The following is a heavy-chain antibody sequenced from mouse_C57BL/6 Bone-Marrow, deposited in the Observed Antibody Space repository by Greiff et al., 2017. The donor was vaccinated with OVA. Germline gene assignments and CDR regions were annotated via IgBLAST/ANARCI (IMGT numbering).Heavy chain of an antibody. Sequence: EVQLQQSGAELVRPGASVTLSCTASGFTFKDDYMHWVKQRPVQGLEWIGGIDPENGDTEYAPKFQGKATITADTSSNTAYLQLSSLTSEDTAVYDCTSYGNFDYWGQGTTLTVSS. D-gene: IGHD1-1*02. CDR2: IDPENGDT. CDR3: TSYGNFDY. V-gene: IGHV14-4*01. J-gene: IGHJ2*01. CDR1: GFTFKDDY.